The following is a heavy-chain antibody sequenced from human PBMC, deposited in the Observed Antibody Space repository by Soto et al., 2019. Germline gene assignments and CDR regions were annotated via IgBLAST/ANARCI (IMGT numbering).Heavy chain of an antibody. CDR2: IYYSGST. CDR3: ARERIAVAGRVIDY. Sequence: PSETLSLTCTVSGGSISSYYWSWIRQPPGKGLEWIGYIYYSGSTNYNPSLKSRVTISVDTSKNQFSLKLSSVTAADTAVYYCARERIAVAGRVIDYWGQGTLVTVS. J-gene: IGHJ4*02. V-gene: IGHV4-59*01. D-gene: IGHD6-19*01. CDR1: GGSISSYY.